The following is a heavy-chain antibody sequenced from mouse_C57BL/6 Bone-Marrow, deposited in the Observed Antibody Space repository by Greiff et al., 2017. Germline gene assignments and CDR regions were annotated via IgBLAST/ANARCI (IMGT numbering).Heavy chain of an antibody. CDR3: ARSAVVAPYYFDY. CDR1: GYTFTDYY. Sequence: QVQLKQSGPELVKPGASVKISCKASGYTFTDYYINWVKQRPGQGLEWIGWIFPGSGSTYYNEKFQGKATLTVDKSSSTAYMLLSSLTSEDSAVYFCARSAVVAPYYFDYWGQGTTLTVSS. V-gene: IGHV1-75*01. D-gene: IGHD1-1*01. J-gene: IGHJ2*01. CDR2: IFPGSGST.